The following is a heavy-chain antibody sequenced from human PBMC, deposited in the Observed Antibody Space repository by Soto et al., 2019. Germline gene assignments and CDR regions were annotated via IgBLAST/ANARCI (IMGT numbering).Heavy chain of an antibody. CDR3: ARLRGMVRGVIIYWFDP. CDR2: IYYSGST. J-gene: IGHJ5*02. V-gene: IGHV4-39*01. CDR1: GGSVSSSSYY. D-gene: IGHD3-10*01. Sequence: SETLSLTCTVSGGSVSSSSYYWGWIRQPPGKGLEWIGSIYYSGSTYYNPSLKSRVTISVDTSKNQFSLKLSSVTAADTAVYYCARLRGMVRGVIIYWFDPWGHGTLVTVSS.